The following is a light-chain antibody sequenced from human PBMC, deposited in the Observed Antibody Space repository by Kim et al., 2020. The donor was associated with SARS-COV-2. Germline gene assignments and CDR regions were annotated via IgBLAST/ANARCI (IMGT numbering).Light chain of an antibody. CDR2: GAS. CDR1: QSVSSN. V-gene: IGKV3-15*01. CDR3: QQYNNWPPKT. J-gene: IGKJ2*01. Sequence: EIVMTQSPATLSVSPGERATLSCRASQSVSSNLAWYQQKPGQAPRLLICGASTRATGIPARFSGSGSGTEFTLTISSLQSEDFAVYYCQQYNNWPPKTFGQGTKLEI.